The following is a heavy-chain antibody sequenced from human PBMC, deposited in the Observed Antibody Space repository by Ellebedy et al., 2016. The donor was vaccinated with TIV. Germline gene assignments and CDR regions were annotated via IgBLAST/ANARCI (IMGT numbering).Heavy chain of an antibody. D-gene: IGHD3-22*01. J-gene: IGHJ6*02. CDR3: TTARVVVNHYYYYGMDV. V-gene: IGHV3-73*01. CDR1: GFTFSGSA. Sequence: PGGSLRLSCAASGFTFSGSAMHWVRQASGKGLEWVGRIRSKANSYATAYAASVKGRFTISRDDSKNTLYLQMNSLKTEDTAVYYCTTARVVVNHYYYYGMDVWGQGTTVTVSS. CDR2: IRSKANSYAT.